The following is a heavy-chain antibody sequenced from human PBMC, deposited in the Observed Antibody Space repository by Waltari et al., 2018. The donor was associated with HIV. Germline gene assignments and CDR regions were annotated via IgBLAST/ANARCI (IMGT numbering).Heavy chain of an antibody. CDR1: GGSFSGYY. J-gene: IGHJ4*02. CDR3: ARGRRTTVTTPVYFDY. D-gene: IGHD4-17*01. V-gene: IGHV4-34*02. Sequence: QVQLQQWGAGLLKPSETLSLTCAVYGGSFSGYYWNWVRQSPGKGLEWIGEITDGGSTRYNPSLKSRLTISVDTSKNQISVRLNSVTAADTAVYYCARGRRTTVTTPVYFDYWGQGSLVTVSS. CDR2: ITDGGST.